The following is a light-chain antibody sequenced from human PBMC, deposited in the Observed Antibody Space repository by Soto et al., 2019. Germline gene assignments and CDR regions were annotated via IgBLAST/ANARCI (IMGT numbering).Light chain of an antibody. CDR3: SKYGSLVLT. V-gene: IGKV3-20*01. J-gene: IGKJ1*01. CDR2: GAS. CDR1: QSVSTNY. Sequence: EIVLTQSPGTLSLSPGERATLSCRASQSVSTNYLAWFQRKPGQAPRLLISGASSRATDIPARFSGIGSGTLFRFTIRLQREDVLAAYCCSKYGSLVLTFGQRTKGEIK.